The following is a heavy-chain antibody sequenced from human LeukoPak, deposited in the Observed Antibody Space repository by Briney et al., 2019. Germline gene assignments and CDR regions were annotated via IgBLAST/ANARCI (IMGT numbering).Heavy chain of an antibody. CDR3: AREVYGSVAGTYWDYYYGMDV. D-gene: IGHD6-19*01. V-gene: IGHV3-30-3*01. J-gene: IGHJ6*02. CDR1: GFTFSSYA. CDR2: ISYDGSNK. Sequence: GGSLRLSCAASGFTFSSYAMHWVRQAPGKGLGWVAVISYDGSNKYYADSVKGRFTISRDNSKNTLYLQMNSLRAEDTAVYYCAREVYGSVAGTYWDYYYGMDVWGQGTTVTVSS.